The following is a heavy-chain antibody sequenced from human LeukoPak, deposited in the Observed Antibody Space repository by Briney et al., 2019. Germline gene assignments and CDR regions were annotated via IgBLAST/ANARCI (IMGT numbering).Heavy chain of an antibody. Sequence: ASVKVSCKASGYSFTSNFMHWVRQAPGQGLEWMGIINPSGGSTSYAQRFQGRVTMTRDTSTSTVYMELSSLRSEDTAVYYCARDLYSSGWYGVISWGQGTLVTVSS. J-gene: IGHJ5*02. V-gene: IGHV1-46*01. CDR3: ARDLYSSGWYGVIS. D-gene: IGHD6-19*01. CDR2: INPSGGST. CDR1: GYSFTSNF.